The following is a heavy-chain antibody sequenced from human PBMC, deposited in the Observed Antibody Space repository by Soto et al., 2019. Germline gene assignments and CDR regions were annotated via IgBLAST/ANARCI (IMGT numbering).Heavy chain of an antibody. CDR2: IYWNSNRI. J-gene: IGHJ4*02. CDR3: LKDVMPGGADC. Sequence: EVKLVESGGGLVQPGRSLRLSCVASGSTSDDYAMHWVRQAPGKGLEWVAGIYWNSNRIDYGDSVKGRFTISRDNAEKSLYLQMNSLRPEDTAMYFCLKDVMPGGADCWGQGTLVTVSS. V-gene: IGHV3-9*02. CDR1: GSTSDDYA. D-gene: IGHD3-16*01.